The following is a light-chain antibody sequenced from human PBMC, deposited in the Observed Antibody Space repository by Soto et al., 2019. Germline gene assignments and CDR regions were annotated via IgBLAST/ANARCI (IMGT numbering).Light chain of an antibody. Sequence: EIVLTQSPGTLSLSPGERATLSCRASQSVSSSYLAWYQQKPGQAPRLLIYGASSRSTGIPDRCSGSGPGTDFTPTLSRLEPEDFAVYYCQQYGSSPPYTFGQGTKLEIK. V-gene: IGKV3-20*01. CDR3: QQYGSSPPYT. J-gene: IGKJ2*01. CDR2: GAS. CDR1: QSVSSSY.